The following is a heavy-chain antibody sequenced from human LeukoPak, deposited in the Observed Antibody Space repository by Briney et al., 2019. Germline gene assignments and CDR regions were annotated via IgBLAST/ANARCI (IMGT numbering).Heavy chain of an antibody. V-gene: IGHV6-1*01. D-gene: IGHD2-15*01. J-gene: IGHJ4*02. CDR2: TYYRSKWYN. Sequence: SQTLSLTCAISGYSVTSNSAAWNWLRQSPSRGLEWLGTTYYRSKWYNDYALSVKSRITINPHTSKNQFSLLLNSVTLEDTAVYYCARQWNGCLGYWGQGTLVTVSS. CDR1: GYSVTSNSAA. CDR3: ARQWNGCLGY.